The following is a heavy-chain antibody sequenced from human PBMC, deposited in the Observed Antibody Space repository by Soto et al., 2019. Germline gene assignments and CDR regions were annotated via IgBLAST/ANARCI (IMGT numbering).Heavy chain of an antibody. Sequence: PGGSLRLSCAASGFTFSNYDMTWVRQAPGKGLEWVSTISASGETTYYADSVKGRFTISRDNSKNTLYLQMNSLRAEDTAVYYCAKDMVAASGYYYDSSGEIARRVGPHYWGQGTLVTVSS. CDR3: AKDMVAASGYYYDSSGEIARRVGPHY. V-gene: IGHV3-23*01. CDR2: ISASGETT. J-gene: IGHJ4*02. CDR1: GFTFSNYD. D-gene: IGHD3-22*01.